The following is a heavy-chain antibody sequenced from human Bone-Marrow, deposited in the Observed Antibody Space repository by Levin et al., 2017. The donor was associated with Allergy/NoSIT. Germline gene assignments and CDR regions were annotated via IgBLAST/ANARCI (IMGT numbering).Heavy chain of an antibody. D-gene: IGHD6-19*01. CDR2: IYPGDSRP. V-gene: IGHV5-51*01. J-gene: IGHJ4*02. CDR1: GYRFTNYW. Sequence: NHGESLKISCEASGYRFTNYWIGWVRQMPGKGLEWVGVIYPGDSRPRYNPSFQGQVTVMVDRSIGTAFLEWSRLKASDTAMYYCARPRAGDTSGWYYVDFWGQGTLVTVSS. CDR3: ARPRAGDTSGWYYVDF.